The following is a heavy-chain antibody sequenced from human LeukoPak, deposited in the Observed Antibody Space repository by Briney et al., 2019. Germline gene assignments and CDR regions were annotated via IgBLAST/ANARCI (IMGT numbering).Heavy chain of an antibody. CDR3: AREPMIVVGPSGY. CDR1: GYTFTGFY. CDR2: INPNSGGT. D-gene: IGHD3-22*01. J-gene: IGHJ4*02. Sequence: ASVEVSCKASGYTFTGFYMHWVRQAPGQGLEWMGWINPNSGGTNYAQKFQGRVTMTRDTSISTAYMELSRLRSDDTAVYYCAREPMIVVGPSGYWGQGTLVTVSS. V-gene: IGHV1-2*02.